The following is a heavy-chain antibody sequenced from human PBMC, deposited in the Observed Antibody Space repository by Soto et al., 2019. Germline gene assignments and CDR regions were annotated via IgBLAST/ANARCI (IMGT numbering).Heavy chain of an antibody. CDR3: AKGPTQISGWFDD. CDR2: ISVYNGNT. D-gene: IGHD6-19*01. J-gene: IGHJ4*02. Sequence: APVKVSCTASGYTFTIDGISWVRRAPGQGLEWMGWISVYNGNTDYAQKFQGRVTMTTDTSTSTAYMELRSLRSDDTAVYYCAKGPTQISGWFDDWGQGTLVTVSS. CDR1: GYTFTIDG. V-gene: IGHV1-18*04.